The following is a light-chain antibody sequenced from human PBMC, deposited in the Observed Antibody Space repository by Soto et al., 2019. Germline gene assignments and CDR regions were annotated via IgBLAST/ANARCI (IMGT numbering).Light chain of an antibody. Sequence: DIQMTQSPSTPSASVGDRVTITCRASQSISSWVAWYQQKPGKGPKLLIYKASHLESGVPSRFSGSGPGTEFNLTISSMQPGDFATYYCQHYNTLPRTVGHGTKVDI. CDR2: KAS. V-gene: IGKV1-5*03. CDR3: QHYNTLPRT. J-gene: IGKJ1*01. CDR1: QSISSW.